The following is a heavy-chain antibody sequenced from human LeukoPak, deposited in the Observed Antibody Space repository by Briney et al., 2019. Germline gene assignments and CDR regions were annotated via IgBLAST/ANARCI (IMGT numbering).Heavy chain of an antibody. Sequence: SETLSLTCTVSGGSISSSSYYWGCIRQPPGKGLEWIGSIYYSGSTYYNPSLKSRVTISVDTSKNQFSLKLSSVTAADTAVYYCASELAAAANGFDPWGQGTLVTVSS. CDR3: ASELAAAANGFDP. V-gene: IGHV4-39*01. CDR2: IYYSGST. CDR1: GGSISSSSYY. J-gene: IGHJ5*02. D-gene: IGHD6-13*01.